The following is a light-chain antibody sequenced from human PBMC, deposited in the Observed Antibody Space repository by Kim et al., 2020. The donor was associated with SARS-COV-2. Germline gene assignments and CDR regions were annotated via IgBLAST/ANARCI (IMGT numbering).Light chain of an antibody. CDR3: QQYGSSPWT. Sequence: EIVLTQSPGTLSLSPGERATLSCRASQSIKSSYLAWYQQKAGQAPRLLIHGASSRATGIPVRFSGSGSGTDFTLTISRLEPEDFAVYYCQQYGSSPWTFGEGTKVDIK. V-gene: IGKV3-20*01. CDR2: GAS. J-gene: IGKJ1*01. CDR1: QSIKSSY.